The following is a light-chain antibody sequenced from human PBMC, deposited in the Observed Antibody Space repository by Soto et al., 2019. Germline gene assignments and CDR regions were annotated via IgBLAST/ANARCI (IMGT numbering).Light chain of an antibody. Sequence: DIVMTQSPLFLPVTPGESASISCRSSESLLHSNGYNRVHWYLQKPGQSPQLLIHLGSNLASGEPDRFSGSGSGTDCTRKSSGGEAEDVGGYYCMRGRHATLTSGGVTKVEIK. V-gene: IGKV2-28*01. CDR1: ESLLHSNGYNR. J-gene: IGKJ4*01. CDR3: MRGRHATLT. CDR2: LGS.